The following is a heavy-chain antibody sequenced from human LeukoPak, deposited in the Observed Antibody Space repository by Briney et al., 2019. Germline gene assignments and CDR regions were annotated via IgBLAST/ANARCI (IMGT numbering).Heavy chain of an antibody. V-gene: IGHV7-4-1*02. CDR2: INTNTGNP. CDR1: GYTFTSYA. J-gene: IGHJ5*02. Sequence: ASVKVSCKASGYTFTSYAMNWVRQAPGQGLEWMGWINTNTGNPTYAQGFTGRFVFSLDTSVSTAYLQISSLKAEDIAVYYCARFPYRYCSGGSCYSGNWFDPWGQGTLVTVSS. D-gene: IGHD2-15*01. CDR3: ARFPYRYCSGGSCYSGNWFDP.